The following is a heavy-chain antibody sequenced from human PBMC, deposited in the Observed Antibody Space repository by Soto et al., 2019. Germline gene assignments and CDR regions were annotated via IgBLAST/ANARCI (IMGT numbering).Heavy chain of an antibody. CDR2: ISYSGHT. D-gene: IGHD1-7*01. CDR3: ATQGFGTLHGLVDV. CDR1: GGSITSITNHY. V-gene: IGHV4-59*08. J-gene: IGHJ6*02. Sequence: QVRLQESGPGLVKPSETLSLTCTVSGGSITSITNHYCSWIRQPPGKGLEWIGYISYSGHTSYNPSLTSRVILSVDTSKNLVSLNLASVTAADTAVYYCATQGFGTLHGLVDVWGQGTTVTVSS.